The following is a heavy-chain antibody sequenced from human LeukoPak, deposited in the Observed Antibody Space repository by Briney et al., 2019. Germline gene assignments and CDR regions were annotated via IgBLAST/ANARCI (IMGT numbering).Heavy chain of an antibody. Sequence: ASVKVSYKASGYTFTSYGISWVRQAPGQGLEWMGWISAYNGNTNYAQKLQGRVTMTTDTSTSTAYMELRSLRSDDTAVYYCARDRRDYDILTGYYRFVAFDYWGQGTPVTVSS. CDR2: ISAYNGNT. CDR3: ARDRRDYDILTGYYRFVAFDY. D-gene: IGHD3-9*01. J-gene: IGHJ4*02. V-gene: IGHV1-18*04. CDR1: GYTFTSYG.